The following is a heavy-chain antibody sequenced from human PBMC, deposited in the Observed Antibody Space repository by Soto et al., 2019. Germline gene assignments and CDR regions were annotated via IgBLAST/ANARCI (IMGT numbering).Heavy chain of an antibody. Sequence: EVQLVESGGGLVQPGGSLRLSCAASGFTFSSYWMSWVRQAPGKGLEWVANIKQDGSEKYYVDSVKGRFTISRDNAKNSLYLQMHSLRAEDTAVYYCARVHDIWGSYRGGLVDAFDIWGQGTMVTVSS. V-gene: IGHV3-7*01. D-gene: IGHD3-16*01. CDR1: GFTFSSYW. J-gene: IGHJ3*02. CDR2: IKQDGSEK. CDR3: ARVHDIWGSYRGGLVDAFDI.